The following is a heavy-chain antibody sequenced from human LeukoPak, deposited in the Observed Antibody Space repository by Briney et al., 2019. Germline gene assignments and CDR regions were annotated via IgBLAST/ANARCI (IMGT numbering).Heavy chain of an antibody. J-gene: IGHJ3*02. Sequence: GGSLRLSCAASGFTFSSYGMHWVRQAPGKGLEWVAVISYDGSNKYYADSVKGRFTISRDNSKNTLYLQMNSLRAEDTAVYHCARDFVYYGSGISYAFDIWGQGTMVTVSS. V-gene: IGHV3-30*03. CDR3: ARDFVYYGSGISYAFDI. CDR1: GFTFSSYG. CDR2: ISYDGSNK. D-gene: IGHD3-10*01.